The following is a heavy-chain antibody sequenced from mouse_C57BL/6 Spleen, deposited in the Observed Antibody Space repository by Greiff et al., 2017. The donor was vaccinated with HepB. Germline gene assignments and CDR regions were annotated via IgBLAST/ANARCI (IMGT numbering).Heavy chain of an antibody. V-gene: IGHV1-55*01. D-gene: IGHD2-3*01. CDR2: IYPGSGST. CDR1: GYTFTSYC. CDR3: ARRDDYWYFDV. Sequence: QVQLPQPGAELVKPGASVTMSCKASGYTFTSYCITWVKQMPGQGLAWIGDIYPGSGSTNYNEKFKSKATLTGDTSSSTAYMQLSSLTSEDSAVYYCARRDDYWYFDVWGTGTTVTVSS. J-gene: IGHJ1*03.